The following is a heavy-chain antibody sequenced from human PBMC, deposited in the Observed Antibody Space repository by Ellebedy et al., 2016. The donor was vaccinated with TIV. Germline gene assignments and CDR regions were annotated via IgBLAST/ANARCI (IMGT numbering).Heavy chain of an antibody. J-gene: IGHJ4*02. Sequence: SETLSLTCSVSGFSISSGYSWGWVRQPPGKGLEWIGSVYHFENTDYNYYNPSLKSRITISGDTSNNHFSLNLTSVTAADTAVYYCARSGFSTFDFDSWGQGTLVTVSS. V-gene: IGHV4-38-2*02. CDR2: VYHFENTDYN. CDR3: ARSGFSTFDFDS. D-gene: IGHD6-13*01. CDR1: GFSISSGYS.